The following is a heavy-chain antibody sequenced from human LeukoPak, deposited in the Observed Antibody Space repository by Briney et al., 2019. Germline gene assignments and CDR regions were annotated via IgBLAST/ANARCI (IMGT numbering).Heavy chain of an antibody. Sequence: GGSLRLSCAASGFIFNNYAMNWVRQAPGKGLEWVSIISGGGDSTYYADSVKGRFTISRDNSKNTLYLQMNNLRADDTAVFYCALGGGIYWGQGTLVTVSS. V-gene: IGHV3-23*01. CDR1: GFIFNNYA. CDR2: ISGGGDST. D-gene: IGHD2-15*01. CDR3: ALGGGIY. J-gene: IGHJ4*02.